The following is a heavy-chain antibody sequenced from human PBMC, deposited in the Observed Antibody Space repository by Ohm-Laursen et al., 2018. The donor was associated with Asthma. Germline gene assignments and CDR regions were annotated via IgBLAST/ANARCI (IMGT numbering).Heavy chain of an antibody. Sequence: GSLRLSCSASGYTFSRYSIHWVRQVPGKGLEWVASISTASTFIYYADSVRGRFTTSRDNAKNSVYLQMNSLRAEDTAVYYCAKGKHSSGSAFDIWGQGTMVTVSS. D-gene: IGHD6-19*01. V-gene: IGHV3-21*01. CDR1: GYTFSRYS. J-gene: IGHJ3*02. CDR2: ISTASTFI. CDR3: AKGKHSSGSAFDI.